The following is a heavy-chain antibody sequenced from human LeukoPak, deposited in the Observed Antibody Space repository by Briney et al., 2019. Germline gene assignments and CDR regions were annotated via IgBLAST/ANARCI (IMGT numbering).Heavy chain of an antibody. CDR2: IQYDGDNK. J-gene: IGHJ4*02. CDR3: AKRWDSTWSYFDL. Sequence: GGSLRLSCVASGFTFTGSAMHWVRQAPGKGLEWVAFIQYDGDNKYYADSVKGRFTISRDDSQNTLYLQMNSLTVEDTAVYYCAKRWDSTWSYFDLWGQGTLVTVSS. D-gene: IGHD1-26*01. CDR1: GFTFTGSA. V-gene: IGHV3-30*02.